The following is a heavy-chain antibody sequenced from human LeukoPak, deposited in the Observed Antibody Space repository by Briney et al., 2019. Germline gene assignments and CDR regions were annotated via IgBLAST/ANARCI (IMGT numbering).Heavy chain of an antibody. Sequence: SETLSLICSVYAGSISGYYWSWIRQPAGEGLEGSGRIYTSGSTNYNPSLKSRITMSLETSKNHFSLNLSSVTAADTAVYYYARISRWGPDWGQGTIVTVSS. D-gene: IGHD3-16*01. J-gene: IGHJ4*02. V-gene: IGHV4-59*10. CDR2: IYTSGST. CDR1: AGSISGYY. CDR3: ARISRWGPD.